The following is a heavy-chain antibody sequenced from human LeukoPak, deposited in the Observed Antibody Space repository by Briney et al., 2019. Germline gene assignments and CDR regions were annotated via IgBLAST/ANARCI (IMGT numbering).Heavy chain of an antibody. CDR2: ISGSGGST. D-gene: IGHD2-2*01. CDR3: AKHCSSTSCYLDY. Sequence: PGGSLGLSCAASGFTFSSYAMSWVRQAPGKGLEWVSAISGSGGSTYYADSVKGRFTISRDNSKNTLYLQMNSLRAEDTAVYYCAKHCSSTSCYLDYWGQGTLVTVSS. CDR1: GFTFSSYA. V-gene: IGHV3-23*01. J-gene: IGHJ4*02.